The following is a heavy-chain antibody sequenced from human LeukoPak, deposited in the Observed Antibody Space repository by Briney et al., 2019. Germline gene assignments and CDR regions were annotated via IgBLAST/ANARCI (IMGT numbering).Heavy chain of an antibody. Sequence: SETLSLTCTVSGGSISSTTYYWVWSRQPPGKGLEWIGSIYYSGSTYYNPSLKSRVTISVDTSKNQFSLKLTSVTAADTAVYYCARSRGAVDYYGMDVWGQGTTVTVSS. CDR2: IYYSGST. CDR1: GGSISSTTYY. J-gene: IGHJ6*02. CDR3: ARSRGAVDYYGMDV. D-gene: IGHD6-19*01. V-gene: IGHV4-39*01.